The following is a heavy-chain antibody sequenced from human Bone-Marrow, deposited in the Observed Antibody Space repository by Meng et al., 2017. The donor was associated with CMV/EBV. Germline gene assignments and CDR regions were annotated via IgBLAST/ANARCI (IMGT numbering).Heavy chain of an antibody. Sequence: GGSLRLSCAASGFTVTTKYMNWVRQAPGKGLEYVSVMYSGDNTYYADSVKGRFTMSRDNSKNTLHLQMSSLRPEDTAVYYCARAYAGPTYYYYGMDVWGQGTTVTVSS. CDR3: ARAYAGPTYYYYGMDV. CDR1: GFTVTTKY. V-gene: IGHV3-66*02. D-gene: IGHD3-16*01. CDR2: MYSGDNT. J-gene: IGHJ6*02.